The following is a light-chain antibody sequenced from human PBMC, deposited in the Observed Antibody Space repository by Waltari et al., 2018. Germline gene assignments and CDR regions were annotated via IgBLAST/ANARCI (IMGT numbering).Light chain of an antibody. CDR3: QQYNNWPFT. J-gene: IGKJ3*01. Sequence: EIVMTQSPATLSVSPGARAPLSCGASQSVSNNLAWYQQEPGQAPRLLIYDASTRATGIPARFSGSGSGTEFTLTISSLQSEDFVVYYCQQYNNWPFTFGPGTKVDIK. CDR1: QSVSNN. CDR2: DAS. V-gene: IGKV3-15*01.